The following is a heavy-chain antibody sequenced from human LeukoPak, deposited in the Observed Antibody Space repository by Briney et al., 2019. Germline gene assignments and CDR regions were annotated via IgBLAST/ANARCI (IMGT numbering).Heavy chain of an antibody. CDR3: ARSFGDTFYWYFGL. CDR1: GFTFDDYG. Sequence: GGSLRLSCAASGFTFDDYGMSWVRQAPGKGLEWVSSISSRGSSMYYVDSVKGRFTISRDNAKNSLYLQMNSLRAEDTATYYCARSFGDTFYWYFGLWGRGTLLTVSS. CDR2: ISSRGSSM. D-gene: IGHD4-17*01. V-gene: IGHV3-48*03. J-gene: IGHJ2*01.